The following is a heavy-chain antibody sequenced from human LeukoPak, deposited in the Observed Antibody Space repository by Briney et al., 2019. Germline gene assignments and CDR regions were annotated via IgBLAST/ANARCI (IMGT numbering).Heavy chain of an antibody. CDR1: GGSISSSSYY. V-gene: IGHV4-39*01. CDR2: IYYSGST. D-gene: IGHD2-2*01. CDR3: ASHPPYCSSTSCNYYYMDV. J-gene: IGHJ6*03. Sequence: SETLSLTCTVSGGSISSSSYYWGWIRQPPGKGLEWIGSIYYSGSTYYNPSLKSRVTISVDTSKNQFSLKLSSVTAADTAVYYCASHPPYCSSTSCNYYYMDVWGKGTTVTVSS.